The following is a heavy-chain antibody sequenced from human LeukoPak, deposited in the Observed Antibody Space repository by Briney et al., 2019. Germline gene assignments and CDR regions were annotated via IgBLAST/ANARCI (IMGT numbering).Heavy chain of an antibody. CDR3: ARGHGSGSYQNPFDV. J-gene: IGHJ3*01. V-gene: IGHV4-59*01. Sequence: PSETLSPTCTVSGGSISTYYWSWIRQPPGKGLEWIGYIYYSGSTTYNPSLKSRVTISVDMSKNQFSLKLSSVTAADTAVYYCARGHGSGSYQNPFDVWGQGTMVTVSS. CDR1: GGSISTYY. D-gene: IGHD3-10*01. CDR2: IYYSGST.